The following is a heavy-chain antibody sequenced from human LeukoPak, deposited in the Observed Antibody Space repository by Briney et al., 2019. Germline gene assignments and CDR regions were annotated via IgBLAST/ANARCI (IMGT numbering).Heavy chain of an antibody. CDR3: ASGSSGYDP. CDR2: IYSSGTT. CDR1: GGSISNYY. J-gene: IGHJ5*02. Sequence: SETLSLTCTGSGGSISNYYWSWIRQPAGKGLEWIGRIYSSGTTIYNPSLKSRVTMSVDTSKNQFSLKLSSVTAADTAVYFCASGSSGYDPWGQGTLVTVSS. V-gene: IGHV4-4*07. D-gene: IGHD5-12*01.